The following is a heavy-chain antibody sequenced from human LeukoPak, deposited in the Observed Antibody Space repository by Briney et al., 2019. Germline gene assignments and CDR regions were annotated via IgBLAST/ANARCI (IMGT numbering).Heavy chain of an antibody. D-gene: IGHD3-22*01. CDR2: ISGRGNYI. J-gene: IGHJ4*02. CDR1: GFTFSSHN. CDR3: AKDQGFEYYDSSGYYLDY. Sequence: PGGSLRLSCAASGFTFSSHNMNWVRQAPGKGLEWVSSISGRGNYIFYADSVKGRFTISRDSAKNSLSLQMNSLRAEDTAVYYCAKDQGFEYYDSSGYYLDYWGQGTLVTVSS. V-gene: IGHV3-21*01.